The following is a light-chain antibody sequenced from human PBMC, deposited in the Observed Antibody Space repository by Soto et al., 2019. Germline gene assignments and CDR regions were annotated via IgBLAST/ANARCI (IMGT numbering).Light chain of an antibody. V-gene: IGKV1-17*01. CDR3: LPQNTIPYT. J-gene: IGKJ2*01. CDR1: QDIRND. Sequence: DIQMTQSPSSLSASVGDSVTITCRASQDIRNDLGWYQHKPGKVPKRLIHTASTLKSWVPSRFSGSGSGTEFTLTISSLQPEDFATYYCLPQNTIPYTFGQGTKLEIK. CDR2: TAS.